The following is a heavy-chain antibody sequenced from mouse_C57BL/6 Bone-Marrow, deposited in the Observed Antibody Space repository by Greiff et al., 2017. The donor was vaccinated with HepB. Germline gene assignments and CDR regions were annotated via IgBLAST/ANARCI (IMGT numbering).Heavy chain of an antibody. D-gene: IGHD2-4*01. CDR2: IDPNSGGT. V-gene: IGHV1-72*01. CDR3: ARLDYDYDAAWFAY. J-gene: IGHJ3*01. CDR1: GYTFTSYW. Sequence: VELQQPGAELVKPGASVKLSCKASGYTFTSYWMHWVKQRPGRGLEWIGRIDPNSGGTKYNEKFKSKAKLTVDKPSSTAYMQLSSLTAEDSAVYYCARLDYDYDAAWFAYWGQGTLVTVSA.